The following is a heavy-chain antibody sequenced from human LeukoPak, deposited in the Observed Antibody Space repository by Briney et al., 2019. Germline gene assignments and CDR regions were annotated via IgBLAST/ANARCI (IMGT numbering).Heavy chain of an antibody. V-gene: IGHV1-2*02. CDR1: GYTFTGYY. CDR2: INPNSGGT. J-gene: IGHJ5*02. Sequence: GASVKVSCKASGYTFTGYYMHWVRQAPGQGLEWMGWINPNSGGTNYAQKFQGRVTMTRDTSISTAYMELSRLRSDDTAVYYYARDHVTMVRGINWFDPWGQGTLVTVSS. CDR3: ARDHVTMVRGINWFDP. D-gene: IGHD3-10*01.